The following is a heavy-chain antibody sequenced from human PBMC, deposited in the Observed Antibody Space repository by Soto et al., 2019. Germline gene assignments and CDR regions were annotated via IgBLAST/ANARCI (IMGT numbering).Heavy chain of an antibody. CDR1: GDSISSSKYL. V-gene: IGHV4-39*02. D-gene: IGHD1-26*01. CDR3: VRALELVGAHKALDY. Sequence: SETLSLTCTFSGDSISSSKYLLGWIRQPPGKGLEWIGSIYYSGSPYYNSSLRSRVTISVDTSKNHFSLKLTSMTAADTAVYYCVRALELVGAHKALDYWGQGIQVT. CDR2: IYYSGSP. J-gene: IGHJ4*02.